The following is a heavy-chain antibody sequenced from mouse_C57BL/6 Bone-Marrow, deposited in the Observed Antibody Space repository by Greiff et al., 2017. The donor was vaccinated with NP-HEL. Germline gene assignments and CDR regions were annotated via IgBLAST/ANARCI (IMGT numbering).Heavy chain of an antibody. CDR2: LDPENGDT. J-gene: IGHJ2*01. V-gene: IGHV14-4*01. CDR1: GFNFTDYY. D-gene: IGHD1-1*01. Sequence: EVQLQQSGAELVRPGASVKLSCTASGFNFTDYYMHWVKQRPEQGLEWIGWLDPENGDTDYASKFQGKATITADTSSNTAYLQLSSLTSEDTAVYYCTSLTTNWGQGTTLTVSS. CDR3: TSLTTN.